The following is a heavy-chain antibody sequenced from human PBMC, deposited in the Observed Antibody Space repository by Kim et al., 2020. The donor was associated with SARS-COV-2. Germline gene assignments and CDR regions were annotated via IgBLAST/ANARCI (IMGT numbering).Heavy chain of an antibody. J-gene: IGHJ4*02. D-gene: IGHD3-10*01. V-gene: IGHV4-39*01. CDR3: ARQTKGFGEYFPPDY. Sequence: PSLQGRVTLSVDQSKNQFSLSLSSVTAADTAVYYCARQTKGFGEYFPPDYWGQGTLVTVSS.